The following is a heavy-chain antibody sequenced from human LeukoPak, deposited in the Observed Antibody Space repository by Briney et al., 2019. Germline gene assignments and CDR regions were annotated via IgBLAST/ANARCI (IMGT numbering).Heavy chain of an antibody. Sequence: ASVKVSCKASGYTLTGYYMHWVRQAPGQGLEWLGWINPNSGGTNYAQKFQGRVTMTRDTSISTAYMELSRLRSDDTAVYYCARDSIAAPSPSGVYGMDVWGQGTTVTVSS. CDR1: GYTLTGYY. CDR3: ARDSIAAPSPSGVYGMDV. CDR2: INPNSGGT. J-gene: IGHJ6*02. D-gene: IGHD6-6*01. V-gene: IGHV1-2*02.